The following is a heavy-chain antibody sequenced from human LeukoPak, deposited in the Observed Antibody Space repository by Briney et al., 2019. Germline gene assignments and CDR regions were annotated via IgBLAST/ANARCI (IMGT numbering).Heavy chain of an antibody. CDR3: ARDISYYDILTGYLGGALDY. J-gene: IGHJ4*02. Sequence: EGSLRLSCAASGFTFSDYYMSWIRQAPGKGLEWVSYISSSGSTIYYADSVKGRFTISRDNAKNSLYLQMNSLRAEDTAVSYCARDISYYDILTGYLGGALDYWGQGTLVTVSS. CDR1: GFTFSDYY. CDR2: ISSSGSTI. V-gene: IGHV3-11*01. D-gene: IGHD3-9*01.